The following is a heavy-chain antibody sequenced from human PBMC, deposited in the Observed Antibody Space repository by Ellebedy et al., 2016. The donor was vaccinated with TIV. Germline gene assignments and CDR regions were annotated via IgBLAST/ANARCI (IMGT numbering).Heavy chain of an antibody. Sequence: ASVKVSCKASGYTFTAYYMHWVRQVPGQGLEWMGWINPDSGVTNFAQKCQGRVTMTRDTSVNTAYMELSRLESDDTAVYYCARVIRGSSGMDVWGQGTTVTVS. CDR1: GYTFTAYY. J-gene: IGHJ6*02. D-gene: IGHD6-13*01. CDR2: INPDSGVT. V-gene: IGHV1-2*02. CDR3: ARVIRGSSGMDV.